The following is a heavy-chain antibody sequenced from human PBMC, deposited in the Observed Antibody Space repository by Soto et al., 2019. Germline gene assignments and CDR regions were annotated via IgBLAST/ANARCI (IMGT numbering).Heavy chain of an antibody. Sequence: PGGSLRLSCEASGFTFNSFGMHWVRQAPGKGLEWVAMIWHDGTNRYYVDSVKGRFTISRDNSKDTLYLQMNSLKTEDTAVYYCTTEHWFLPYYYYGMDVWGQGTTVTVSS. CDR1: GFTFNSFG. D-gene: IGHD3-10*01. CDR3: TTEHWFLPYYYYGMDV. J-gene: IGHJ6*02. V-gene: IGHV3-33*01. CDR2: IWHDGTNR.